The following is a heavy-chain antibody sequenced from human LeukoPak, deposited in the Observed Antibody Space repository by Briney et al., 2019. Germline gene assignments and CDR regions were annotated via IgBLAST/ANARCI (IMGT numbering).Heavy chain of an antibody. CDR1: GFTFTSSA. D-gene: IGHD3-22*01. V-gene: IGHV1-58*01. Sequence: ASVKVSCKASGFTFTSSAVQWVRQARGQRLEWIGWIVVGSGNTNYAQKFQERVTITRDMSTSTAYMELSSLRSEDTAVYYCARDPTLFYYDSSGYPFDYWGQGTLVTVSS. J-gene: IGHJ4*02. CDR3: ARDPTLFYYDSSGYPFDY. CDR2: IVVGSGNT.